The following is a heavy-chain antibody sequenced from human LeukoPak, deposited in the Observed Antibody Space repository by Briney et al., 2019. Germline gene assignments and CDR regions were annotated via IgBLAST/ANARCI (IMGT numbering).Heavy chain of an antibody. D-gene: IGHD3-10*01. V-gene: IGHV5-51*01. CDR1: GYSFTNYW. Sequence: GESLKISCKGSGYSFTNYWIGWVRQMPGKGLEWMGIIYPGDSDTKYSPSFQGQVTISADRSINTAYLQWSSLKASDTAMYYCARRDYNYASGSHFDYWGQGTLVTVSS. J-gene: IGHJ4*02. CDR2: IYPGDSDT. CDR3: ARRDYNYASGSHFDY.